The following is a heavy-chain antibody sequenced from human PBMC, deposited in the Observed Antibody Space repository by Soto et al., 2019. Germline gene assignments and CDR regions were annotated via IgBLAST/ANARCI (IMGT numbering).Heavy chain of an antibody. V-gene: IGHV4-31*03. D-gene: IGHD6-6*01. J-gene: IGHJ6*02. CDR1: DGSISSGGYY. CDR2: IYYSGST. Sequence: SETLSLTCTVSDGSISSGGYYWSWIRQHPGKGLEWIGYIYYSGSTYYNPSLKSRVTISLDTSKNQFSLKLSSVTAADTAVYYCARSIAARRHLPYGMDVWGQGTTVTVSS. CDR3: ARSIAARRHLPYGMDV.